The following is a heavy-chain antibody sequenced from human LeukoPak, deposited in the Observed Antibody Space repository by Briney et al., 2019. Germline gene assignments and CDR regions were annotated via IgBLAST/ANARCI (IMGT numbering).Heavy chain of an antibody. CDR3: VRGGYTSGWYYFDY. J-gene: IGHJ4*02. CDR1: GGSISDYY. CDR2: IYYSGNT. Sequence: PSETLSLTCSVSGGSISDYYWSWIRQPPGKGLEWIGNIYYSGNTNYNPSLKSRVTISVDTSKNQFSLSLSSVTAADTAVYYCVRGGYTSGWYYFDYWGQGTLVTVSS. V-gene: IGHV4-59*01. D-gene: IGHD6-19*01.